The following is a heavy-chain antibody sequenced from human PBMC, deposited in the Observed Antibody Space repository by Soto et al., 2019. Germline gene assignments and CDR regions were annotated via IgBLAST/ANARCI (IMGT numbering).Heavy chain of an antibody. D-gene: IGHD6-19*01. V-gene: IGHV3-21*01. Sequence: GGSLRLSCAASGFTFSSYSMNWVRQAPGKGLEWVSSISSSSSYIYYADSVKGRFTISRDNAKNSLYLQMNSLRAEDTAVYYCARDNPGTVAVAAKTDYWGQGTLVPVSS. CDR2: ISSSSSYI. J-gene: IGHJ4*02. CDR3: ARDNPGTVAVAAKTDY. CDR1: GFTFSSYS.